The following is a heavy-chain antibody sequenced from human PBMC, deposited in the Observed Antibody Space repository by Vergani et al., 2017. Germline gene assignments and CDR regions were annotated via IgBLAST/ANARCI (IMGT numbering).Heavy chain of an antibody. CDR3: ARSWCGGDCPRDYYGMDV. CDR2: IIPIFGTA. D-gene: IGHD2-21*02. Sequence: QVQLVQSGAEVKKPGSSVKVSCKASGGTFSSYAISWVRQAPGQGLEWMGRIIPIFGTANYAQKFQGRVTITADKSTSTAYMELSSLRSEDTAVYYCARSWCGGDCPRDYYGMDVWGQGTTVTVSS. J-gene: IGHJ6*02. V-gene: IGHV1-69*14. CDR1: GGTFSSYA.